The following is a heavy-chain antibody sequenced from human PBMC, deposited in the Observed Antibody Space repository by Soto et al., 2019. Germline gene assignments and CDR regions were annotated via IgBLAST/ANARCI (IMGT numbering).Heavy chain of an antibody. Sequence: ETLSLTCAVYGGSFSGYYWSWIRQPPGKGLEWIGEINHSGSTNYNPSLKSRVTISVDTSKNQFSLKLSSVTAADTAVYYCARGVYCSGGSCYTHSDAFDIWGQGTMVTVSS. CDR3: ARGVYCSGGSCYTHSDAFDI. CDR1: GGSFSGYY. J-gene: IGHJ3*02. V-gene: IGHV4-34*01. D-gene: IGHD2-15*01. CDR2: INHSGST.